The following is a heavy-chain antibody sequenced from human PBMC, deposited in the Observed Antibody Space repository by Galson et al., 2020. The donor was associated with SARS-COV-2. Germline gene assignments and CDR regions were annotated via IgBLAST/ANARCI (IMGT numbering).Heavy chain of an antibody. V-gene: IGHV3-30*03. Sequence: GGSLRLSCAASGFTFSSYGMHWVRQAPGKGLEWVAVISYDGSNKYYADSVKGRFTISRDNSKNTLYLQMNSLRAEDTAVYYCASLSIAAAGVFYYYYGMDVWGQGTTVTVSS. D-gene: IGHD6-13*01. CDR3: ASLSIAAAGVFYYYYGMDV. CDR2: ISYDGSNK. J-gene: IGHJ6*02. CDR1: GFTFSSYG.